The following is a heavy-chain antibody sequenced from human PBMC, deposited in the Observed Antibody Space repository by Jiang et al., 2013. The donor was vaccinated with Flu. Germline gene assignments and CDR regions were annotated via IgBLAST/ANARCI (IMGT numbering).Heavy chain of an antibody. CDR1: GYTFTSYA. CDR2: INPNSGGT. J-gene: IGHJ5*02. CDR3: ARERYCSSTSCYNDWFDP. D-gene: IGHD2-2*02. Sequence: GAEVKKPGASVKVSCKASGYTFTSYAMHWVRQAPGQRLEWMGRINPNSGGTNYAQKFQGRVTMTRDTSISTAYMELSRLRSDDTAVYYCARERYCSSTSCYNDWFDPWGQGTLVTVSS. V-gene: IGHV1-2*06.